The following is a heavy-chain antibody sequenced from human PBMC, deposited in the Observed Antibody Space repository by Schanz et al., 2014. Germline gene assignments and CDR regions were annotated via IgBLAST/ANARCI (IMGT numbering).Heavy chain of an antibody. J-gene: IGHJ5*01. Sequence: SETLSLTCTVSGASVSSGSYYWGWIRQPPGKVLEWIGYVYYSGSIRYTVSLKSRLTISVDTSKNQLSLQLSCVRAEEAAVYYCERDRRAGSAKVGLDKSGSGDLVDDS. CDR1: GASVSSGSYY. V-gene: IGHV4-61*01. CDR2: VYYSGSI. D-gene: IGHD1-26*01. CDR3: ERDRRAGSAKVGLDKSGSGDLVDDS.